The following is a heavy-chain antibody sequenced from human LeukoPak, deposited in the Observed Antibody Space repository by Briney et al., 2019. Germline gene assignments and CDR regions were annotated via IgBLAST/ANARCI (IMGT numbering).Heavy chain of an antibody. CDR2: IYTSGST. D-gene: IGHD5-18*01. CDR1: GGSISSYY. CDR3: ATLGYSYGTDY. J-gene: IGHJ4*02. Sequence: SETLSLTCTVSGGSISSYYWSWIRQPAGKGLEWIGRIYTSGSTNYNPSLKSRVTISVDTSKNQFSLKLSSVTAADTAVYYCATLGYSYGTDYWGQGTLVTVSS. V-gene: IGHV4-4*07.